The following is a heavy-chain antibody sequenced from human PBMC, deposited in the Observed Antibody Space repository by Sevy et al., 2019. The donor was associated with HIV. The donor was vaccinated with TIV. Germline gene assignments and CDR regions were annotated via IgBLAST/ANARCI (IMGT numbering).Heavy chain of an antibody. V-gene: IGHV4-61*01. CDR3: ASTYMTTGFDP. J-gene: IGHJ5*02. D-gene: IGHD4-4*01. CDR2: IYYSGST. Sequence: SETLSLTCTVSGGSVSSGSYYWSWNRQPPGKGLEWIGYIYYSGSTNYNPSLKSRVTISVDTSKNQFSLKLSSVTAADTAVCYCASTYMTTGFDPWGQGTLVTVSS. CDR1: GGSVSSGSYY.